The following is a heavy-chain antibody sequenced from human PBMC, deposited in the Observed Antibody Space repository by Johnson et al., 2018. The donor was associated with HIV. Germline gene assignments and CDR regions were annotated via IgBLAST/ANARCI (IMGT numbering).Heavy chain of an antibody. V-gene: IGHV3-30*02. D-gene: IGHD3-22*01. J-gene: IGHJ3*02. CDR2: IRYDGSNK. CDR1: GFTFSSHG. CDR3: AKDLEHTYYYDSSGLGSAFDI. Sequence: QVQLVESGGGVVQPGGSLRLSCAASGFTFSSHGMHWVRQAPGKGLEWVAFIRYDGSNKYYADSVQGRFTISSANSQNTLFMQMNSLRAEDTAVYYCAKDLEHTYYYDSSGLGSAFDIWGQGTMVTVSS.